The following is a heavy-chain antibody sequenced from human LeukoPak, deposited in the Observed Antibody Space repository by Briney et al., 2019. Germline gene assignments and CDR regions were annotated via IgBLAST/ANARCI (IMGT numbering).Heavy chain of an antibody. D-gene: IGHD3-22*01. Sequence: SETLSLTCTVSSGSIGSYYWSWIRQPPGKGLEWIGYIYYTGSTDYNPSLKSRVTMSVDTSKNQFSLKLSSVTAADTAVYFCARTPIYYYDNSGYYNWGQGTLVTVSS. V-gene: IGHV4-59*12. J-gene: IGHJ4*02. CDR3: ARTPIYYYDNSGYYN. CDR1: SGSIGSYY. CDR2: IYYTGST.